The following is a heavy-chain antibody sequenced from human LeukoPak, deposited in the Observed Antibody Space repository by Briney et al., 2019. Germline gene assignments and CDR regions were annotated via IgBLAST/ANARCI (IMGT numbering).Heavy chain of an antibody. CDR2: ISSSSSYI. D-gene: IGHD6-13*01. J-gene: IGHJ4*02. V-gene: IGHV3-21*01. CDR1: GFTFSSYW. CDR3: ASDIAAAGQFDY. Sequence: GGSLRLSCAASGFTFSSYWMSWVRQAPGKGLEWVSSISSSSSYIYYADSVKGRFTISRDNAKNSLYLQMNSLRAEDTAVYYCASDIAAAGQFDYWGQGTLVTVSS.